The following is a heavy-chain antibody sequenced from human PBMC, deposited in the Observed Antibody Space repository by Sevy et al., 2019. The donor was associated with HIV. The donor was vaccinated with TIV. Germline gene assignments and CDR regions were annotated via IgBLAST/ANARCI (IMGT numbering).Heavy chain of an antibody. CDR3: ARSGGYSDYGMDV. Sequence: GGSLRLSCGASGFTFSSYDMHWVRPAAVKGLEWVSGIGSGGDAYYPGSVKGRFTMSRENAKNSLYLQMNSLRAGDTAVYYCARSGGYSDYGMDVWGQGTTVTVSS. D-gene: IGHD5-12*01. CDR1: GFTFSSYD. J-gene: IGHJ6*02. CDR2: IGSGGDA. V-gene: IGHV3-13*01.